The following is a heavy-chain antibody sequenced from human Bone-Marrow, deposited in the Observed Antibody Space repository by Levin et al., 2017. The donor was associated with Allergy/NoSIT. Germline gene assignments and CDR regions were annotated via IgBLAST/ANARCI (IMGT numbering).Heavy chain of an antibody. Sequence: GGSLRLSCAASGFTFSSYGMHWVRQAPGKGLEWVAVISYDGSNKYYADSVKGRFTISRDNSKNTLYLQMNSLRAEDTAVYYCAKDSHSSSCTHWGQGTLVTVSS. J-gene: IGHJ4*02. CDR3: AKDSHSSSCTH. V-gene: IGHV3-30*18. D-gene: IGHD6-13*01. CDR1: GFTFSSYG. CDR2: ISYDGSNK.